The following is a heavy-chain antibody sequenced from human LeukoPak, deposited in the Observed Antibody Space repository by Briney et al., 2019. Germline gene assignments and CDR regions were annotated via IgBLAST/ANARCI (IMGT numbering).Heavy chain of an antibody. CDR1: GYTFTSYG. J-gene: IGHJ2*01. V-gene: IGHV1-18*01. CDR3: ARDEGGYSYGYDWWYFDL. Sequence: ASVKVSCKASGYTFTSYGISWVRQAPGQGLDGMGWISAYNGNTNYAQKLQGRVTMTTDTSTSTAYMELRSLRSDDTAVYYCARDEGGYSYGYDWWYFDLWGRGTLVTVSS. D-gene: IGHD5-18*01. CDR2: ISAYNGNT.